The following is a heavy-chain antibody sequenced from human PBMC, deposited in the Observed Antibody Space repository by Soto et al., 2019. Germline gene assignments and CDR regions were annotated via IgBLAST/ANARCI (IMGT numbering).Heavy chain of an antibody. Sequence: SETLSLTCTVSGGSISSGDYYWSWIRQPPGKGLEWIGYIYYSGSTYYNPSLKSRVTISVDTSKNQFSLKLSSVTAADTAVYYCARVSVNYYDSSGYYEYFDYWGQGTLVTVSS. CDR2: IYYSGST. D-gene: IGHD3-22*01. V-gene: IGHV4-30-4*01. J-gene: IGHJ4*02. CDR1: GGSISSGDYY. CDR3: ARVSVNYYDSSGYYEYFDY.